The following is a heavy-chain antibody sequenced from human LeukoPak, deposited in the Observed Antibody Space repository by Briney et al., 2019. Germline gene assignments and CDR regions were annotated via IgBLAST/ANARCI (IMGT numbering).Heavy chain of an antibody. V-gene: IGHV4-61*01. J-gene: IGHJ4*02. CDR2: IYYSGST. D-gene: IGHD6-19*01. CDR1: GGSFSSGSYY. CDR3: ARGSSSGWFLIDY. Sequence: SETLSLTCTVSGGSFSSGSYYWSWIRQPPGKGLEWIGYIYYSGSTNYNPSLKSRVTISVDTSKNQFSLKLSSVTAADTAVYYCARGSSSGWFLIDYWGQGTLVTVSS.